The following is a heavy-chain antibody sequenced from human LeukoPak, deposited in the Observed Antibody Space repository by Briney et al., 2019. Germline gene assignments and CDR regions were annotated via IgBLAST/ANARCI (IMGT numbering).Heavy chain of an antibody. CDR1: DDSISDYY. Sequence: KSSETLSLTCTVSDDSISDYYRGWIRQPPGKGLEWIGYIHNSGTSTYNLSLKSRVTISADTSKNQFSLKLNSMTTADTAVYYCTRGAGWLIDYWGQGILVTVSS. CDR3: TRGAGWLIDY. CDR2: IHNSGTS. V-gene: IGHV4-59*01. D-gene: IGHD3-16*01. J-gene: IGHJ4*02.